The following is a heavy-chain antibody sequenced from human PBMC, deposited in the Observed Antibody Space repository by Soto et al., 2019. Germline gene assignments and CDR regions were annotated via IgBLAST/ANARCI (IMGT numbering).Heavy chain of an antibody. CDR2: INHSGST. CDR1: DGSISGYY. J-gene: IGHJ4*02. Sequence: SETKSLTNAVYDGSISGYYWSWIRQQQGKGLEWIGEINHSGSTNYNPSLKSRVTISVDTSKNQFSLKLSSVTAADTAVYYCASVIDDSSGYYPSDYWGQGTLVTVSS. CDR3: ASVIDDSSGYYPSDY. D-gene: IGHD3-22*01. V-gene: IGHV4-34*01.